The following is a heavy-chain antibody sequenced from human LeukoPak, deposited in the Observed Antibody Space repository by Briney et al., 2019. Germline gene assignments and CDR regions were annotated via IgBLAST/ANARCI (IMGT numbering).Heavy chain of an antibody. V-gene: IGHV3-23*01. J-gene: IGHJ2*01. CDR3: AKRGGYDYPGWYFDL. D-gene: IGHD5-12*01. CDR2: ISGSGGST. Sequence: GGSLRLSXAASGFTFSSYAMSWVRQAPGKGLERVSAISGSGGSTYYADSVKGRFTISRDNSKNTLYLQMNSLRAEDTAVYYCAKRGGYDYPGWYFDLWGRGTLVTVSS. CDR1: GFTFSSYA.